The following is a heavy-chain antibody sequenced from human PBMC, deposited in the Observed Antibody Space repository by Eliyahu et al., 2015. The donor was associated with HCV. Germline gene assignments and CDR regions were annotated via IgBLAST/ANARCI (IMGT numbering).Heavy chain of an antibody. CDR3: ARHADRGPAIWGFDS. CDR1: GGSITRTNYF. D-gene: IGHD2-2*02. CDR2: IFYSGTT. V-gene: IGHV4-39*01. Sequence: QLQLQESGPGLVSPSETLSLTCSVSGGSITRTNYFWGWIRQPPGKGLEYIGSIFYSGTTFVNPSLESRVTISGDTSKNQFFLELRSVTAADTAVYYCARHADRGPAIWGFDSWGQGTLVTVSS. J-gene: IGHJ4*02.